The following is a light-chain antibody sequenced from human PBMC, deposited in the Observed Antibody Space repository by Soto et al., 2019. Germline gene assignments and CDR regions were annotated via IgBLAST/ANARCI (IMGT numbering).Light chain of an antibody. CDR3: SSYTSSSTLV. CDR1: SSDVGGYNY. CDR2: DVS. J-gene: IGLJ2*01. V-gene: IGLV2-14*01. Sequence: QSALTQPASVSGSHGQSITISCTGTSSDVGGYNYVSWYQQHPGKAPKLMIYDVSNRPSGVSNRFSGSKSGNTASLTISGLQAEDEADYYCSSYTSSSTLVFGGGTKVTVL.